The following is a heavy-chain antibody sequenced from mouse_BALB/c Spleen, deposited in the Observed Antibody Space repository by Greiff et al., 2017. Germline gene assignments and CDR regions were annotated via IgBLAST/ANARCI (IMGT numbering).Heavy chain of an antibody. V-gene: IGHV3-2*02. J-gene: IGHJ4*01. CDR3: ARLLTTASMDY. D-gene: IGHD1-2*01. Sequence: EVQLQESGPGLVKPSQSLSLTCTVTGYSITSDYAWNWIRQFPGNKLEWMGYISYSGSTSYNPSLKSRISITRDTSKNQFFLQLNSVTTEDTATYYCARLLTTASMDYWGQGTSVTVSS. CDR2: ISYSGST. CDR1: GYSITSDYA.